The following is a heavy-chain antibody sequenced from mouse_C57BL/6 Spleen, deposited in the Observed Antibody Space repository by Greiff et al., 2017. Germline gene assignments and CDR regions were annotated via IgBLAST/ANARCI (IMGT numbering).Heavy chain of an antibody. CDR1: GFNIKDDY. CDR2: IDPENGDT. J-gene: IGHJ1*03. V-gene: IGHV14-4*01. CDR3: TTARSSYWYFDV. D-gene: IGHD1-1*01. Sequence: SGAELVRPGASVKLSCTASGFNIKDDYMHWVKQRPEQGLEWIGWIDPENGDTEYASKFQGKATITADTSSNTAYLQLSSLTSEDTAVYYCTTARSSYWYFDVWGTGTTVTVSS.